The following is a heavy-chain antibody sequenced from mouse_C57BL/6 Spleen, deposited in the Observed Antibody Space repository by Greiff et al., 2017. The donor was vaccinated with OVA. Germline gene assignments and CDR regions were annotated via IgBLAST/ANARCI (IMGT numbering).Heavy chain of an antibody. Sequence: QVQLQQSGAELARPGASVKLSCKASGYTFTSYGISWVKQRPGQGLEWIGEIYPRSGNTYYNEKFKGKTTLTADKSSSTAYMELRSLTSEDSAVYFCAREAGYPYYFDYWGQGTTLTVSS. CDR2: IYPRSGNT. CDR3: AREAGYPYYFDY. V-gene: IGHV1-81*01. J-gene: IGHJ2*01. CDR1: GYTFTSYG. D-gene: IGHD2-2*01.